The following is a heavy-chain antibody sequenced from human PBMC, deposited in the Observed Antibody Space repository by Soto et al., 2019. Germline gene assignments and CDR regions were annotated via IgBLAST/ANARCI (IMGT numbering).Heavy chain of an antibody. CDR1: GYTLTELS. Sequence: GASVKVSCKVSGYTLTELSMHWVRQAPGKGLEWMGGFDPEDGETIYAQKFQGRVTMTEDTSTDTAYMELSSLRSEDTAVYYCATDRARGCGGDCYSLGGMDVWGQGTTVTVSS. CDR2: FDPEDGET. CDR3: ATDRARGCGGDCYSLGGMDV. V-gene: IGHV1-24*01. J-gene: IGHJ6*02. D-gene: IGHD2-21*02.